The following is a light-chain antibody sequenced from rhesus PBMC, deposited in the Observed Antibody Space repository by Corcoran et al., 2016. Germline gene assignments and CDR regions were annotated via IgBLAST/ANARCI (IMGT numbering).Light chain of an antibody. V-gene: IGKV2-90*01. CDR3: MQSIEFPYS. Sequence: DIVMTQTPLSLPVTPGEPASISCRSSQSLLDSDGYTCLDWYLQKPGLSPQLLIYEVSNRVSGVPDRFMGSGSGTDCTLKSSRVEAEDVWVYYCMQSIEFPYSFGQGTKVEIK. J-gene: IGKJ2*01. CDR1: QSLLDSDGYTC. CDR2: EVS.